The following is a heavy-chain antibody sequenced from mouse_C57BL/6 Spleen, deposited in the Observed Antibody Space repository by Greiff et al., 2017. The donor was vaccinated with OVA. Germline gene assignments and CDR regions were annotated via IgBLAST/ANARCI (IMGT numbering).Heavy chain of an antibody. V-gene: IGHV1-55*01. D-gene: IGHD2-3*01. J-gene: IGHJ4*01. CDR3: AKGDGYYVGDYAMDY. Sequence: VQLQQPGAELVKPGASVKMSCKASGYTFTSYWITWVKQRPGQGLEWIGDIYPGSGSTNYNEKFKSKATLTVDTSSSTAYMQLSSLTSEDSAVYYCAKGDGYYVGDYAMDYWGQGTSVTVSS. CDR2: IYPGSGST. CDR1: GYTFTSYW.